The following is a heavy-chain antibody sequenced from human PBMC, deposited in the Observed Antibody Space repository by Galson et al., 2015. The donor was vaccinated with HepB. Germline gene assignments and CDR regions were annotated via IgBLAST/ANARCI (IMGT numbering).Heavy chain of an antibody. CDR3: ARQDIVVVPAARGHYYYYMDV. Sequence: QSGAEVKKPGESLKISCKGSGYSFTSYWIGWVRQMPGKGLEWMGIIYPGDSDTRYSPSFQGQVTISADKSISTAYLQWSSLKASDTAMYYCARQDIVVVPAARGHYYYYMDVWGKGTTVTVSS. V-gene: IGHV5-51*01. D-gene: IGHD2-2*01. CDR2: IYPGDSDT. CDR1: GYSFTSYW. J-gene: IGHJ6*03.